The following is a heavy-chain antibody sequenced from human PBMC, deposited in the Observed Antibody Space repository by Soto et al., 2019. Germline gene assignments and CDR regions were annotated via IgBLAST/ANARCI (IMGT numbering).Heavy chain of an antibody. CDR2: IWYDGSTK. Sequence: LGGSLRLSCAASGFTFSSHGMHWVRQAPGKGLEWLAVIWYDGSTKYYADSVKDRFTISRDNSKNTLYLQMNSLRAEDTAIYYCASTALHHYYYGVDVWGQGTTVTVSS. CDR3: ASTALHHYYYGVDV. J-gene: IGHJ6*02. D-gene: IGHD2-15*01. V-gene: IGHV3-33*01. CDR1: GFTFSSHG.